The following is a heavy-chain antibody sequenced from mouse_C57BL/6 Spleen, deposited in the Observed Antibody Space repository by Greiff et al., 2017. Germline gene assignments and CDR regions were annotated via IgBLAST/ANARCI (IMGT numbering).Heavy chain of an antibody. V-gene: IGHV14-4*01. CDR1: GFNIKDDY. CDR2: IDPENGDT. CDR3: TFYAMDY. Sequence: EVQLQQSGAELVRPGASVKLSCTASGFNIKDDYMHWVKQRPEQGLEWIGWIDPENGDTEYASKFQGKATITADTSSNPAYLQLSSLTSEDTAVYYCTFYAMDYWGQGTSVTVSS. J-gene: IGHJ4*01.